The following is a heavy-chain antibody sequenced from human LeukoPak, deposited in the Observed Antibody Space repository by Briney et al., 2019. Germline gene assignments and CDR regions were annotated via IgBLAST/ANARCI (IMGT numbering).Heavy chain of an antibody. CDR1: GYTFTGYY. Sequence: SVKVSCKASGYTFTGYYMHWVRQAPGQGLEWMGWINPNSGGTNYAQKFQGRVTMTRDTSISTAYMELSRLRSDDTAVYYCARPRSRSPTRRGNDAFDIWGQGTMVTVSS. CDR3: ARPRSRSPTRRGNDAFDI. J-gene: IGHJ3*02. D-gene: IGHD3-16*01. CDR2: INPNSGGT. V-gene: IGHV1-2*02.